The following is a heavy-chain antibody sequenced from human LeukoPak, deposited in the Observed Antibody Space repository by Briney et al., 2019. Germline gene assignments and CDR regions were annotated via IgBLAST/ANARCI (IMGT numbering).Heavy chain of an antibody. Sequence: PSETLSLTCTVCGGPISSGSYFWSWIRQPAGKGVEWLGRICTCGNTNYNPSLKSRVTISVDTSKNQFSLKLSSVTAANTAVYYCARDQGYYYMDVWGKGTTVTVSS. J-gene: IGHJ6*03. V-gene: IGHV4-61*02. CDR1: GGPISSGSYF. CDR2: ICTCGNT. CDR3: ARDQGYYYMDV.